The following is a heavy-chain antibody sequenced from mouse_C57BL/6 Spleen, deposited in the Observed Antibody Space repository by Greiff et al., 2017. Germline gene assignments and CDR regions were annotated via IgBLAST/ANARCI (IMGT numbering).Heavy chain of an antibody. CDR1: GYTFTDYY. V-gene: IGHV1-26*01. Sequence: EVQLQQSGPELVKPGASVKISCKASGYTFTDYYMNWVKQSHGKSLEWIGDINPNNGGTSYNQKFKGKATLTVDKSSSTAYMELRSLTSEDSAVYYCARLGDGSSFYYAMDYGGQGTSVTVSS. CDR3: ARLGDGSSFYYAMDY. J-gene: IGHJ4*01. D-gene: IGHD1-1*01. CDR2: INPNNGGT.